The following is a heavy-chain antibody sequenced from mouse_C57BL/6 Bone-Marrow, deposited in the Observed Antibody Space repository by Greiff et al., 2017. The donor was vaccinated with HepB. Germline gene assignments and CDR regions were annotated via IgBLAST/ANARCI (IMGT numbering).Heavy chain of an antibody. V-gene: IGHV1-76*01. CDR3: ARLDDYDRFAY. D-gene: IGHD2-4*01. CDR2: IYPGSGNT. Sequence: QVQLQQSGAELVRPGASVKLSCKASGYTFTDYYINWVKQRPRQGLEWIARIYPGSGNTYYNEKFKGKATLTAEKSSSTAYMQLSSLTSEDSAVYFCARLDDYDRFAYWGQGTLVTVSA. J-gene: IGHJ3*01. CDR1: GYTFTDYY.